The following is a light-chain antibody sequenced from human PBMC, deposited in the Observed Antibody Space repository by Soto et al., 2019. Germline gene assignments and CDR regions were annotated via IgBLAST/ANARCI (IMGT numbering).Light chain of an antibody. CDR2: DTS. V-gene: IGKV1-5*01. CDR3: QKYNSYPYT. J-gene: IGKJ2*01. Sequence: DIQINQSPSTLSASVGDRVTITCRSSQSISSWLAWYQQKPGKAPNLLIYDTSNLESGVPSRFSGSGSGTEFTLTISSLRPDDFATYYCQKYNSYPYTFGQGIKVDIK. CDR1: QSISSW.